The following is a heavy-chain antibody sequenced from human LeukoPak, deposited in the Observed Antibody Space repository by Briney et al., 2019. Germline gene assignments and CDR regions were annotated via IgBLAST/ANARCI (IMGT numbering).Heavy chain of an antibody. V-gene: IGHV4-38-2*01. Sequence: PSETLSLTCAVSGYSISSGYYWGWIRQPPGKGLEWTGSIYHSGSTYYNPSLKSRVTISVDTSKNQFSLKLSSVTAADTAVYYCARAGSSGLLFDPWGQGTLVTVSS. CDR2: IYHSGST. J-gene: IGHJ5*02. CDR1: GYSISSGYY. CDR3: ARAGSSGLLFDP. D-gene: IGHD6-19*01.